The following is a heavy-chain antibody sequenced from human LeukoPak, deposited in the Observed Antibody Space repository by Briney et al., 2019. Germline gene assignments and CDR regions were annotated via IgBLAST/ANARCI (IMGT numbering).Heavy chain of an antibody. J-gene: IGHJ4*02. CDR1: GFTFGTYW. D-gene: IGHD2-15*01. CDR3: ARARYCSSGNCYKDY. V-gene: IGHV3-7*01. CDR2: INGDGSEK. Sequence: GGSLRLSCAASGFTFGTYWMSWVRQAPGKGLGWVANINGDGSEKYFAGSVKGRFTISRDNARHSLFLQMNSLRAEDTAVYYCARARYCSSGNCYKDYWGQGSLVTVSS.